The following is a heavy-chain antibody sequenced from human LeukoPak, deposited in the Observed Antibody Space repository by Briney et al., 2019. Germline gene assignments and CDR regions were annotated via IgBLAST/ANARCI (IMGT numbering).Heavy chain of an antibody. CDR3: AKKACTSTSCYNSF. Sequence: GGSLRLSCAASGFTFSDYAMSWVRQAPGKGLEWVSSISGNNGDNTFYEDSVKGRFTISRDNSKNTLFLQINSLRAEDTAVYYCAKKACTSTSCYNSFWGQGTLVTVSS. V-gene: IGHV3-23*01. CDR2: ISGNNGDNT. CDR1: GFTFSDYA. J-gene: IGHJ4*02. D-gene: IGHD2-2*02.